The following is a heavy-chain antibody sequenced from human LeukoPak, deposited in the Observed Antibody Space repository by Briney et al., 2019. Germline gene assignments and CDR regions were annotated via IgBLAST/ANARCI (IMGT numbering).Heavy chain of an antibody. J-gene: IGHJ2*01. Sequence: SETLSLTCTVSGGSIRSYYWSWIRQPPGKGLEWIAYIYYSGSTNYNPSLKSRVTISVDTSKNQFSLKLSSVTVADTAVYYCARVYYSNSYDYWYFDLWGRGTLVTVSS. V-gene: IGHV4-59*01. CDR1: GGSIRSYY. D-gene: IGHD6-13*01. CDR2: IYYSGST. CDR3: ARVYYSNSYDYWYFDL.